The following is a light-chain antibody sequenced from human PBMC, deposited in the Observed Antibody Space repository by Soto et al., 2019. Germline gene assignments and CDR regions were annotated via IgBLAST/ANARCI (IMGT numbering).Light chain of an antibody. CDR1: SSNIGSNT. Sequence: QSVLTQPPSASGTPGQRGTISCSGSSSNIGSNTVNWYHHLPGTAPKLLIYSNNQRPSGVPDRFSASKSGTSASLAISGLQSEDEADYYCAAWDGSLNGYVFGTGTKVTV. CDR3: AAWDGSLNGYV. CDR2: SNN. V-gene: IGLV1-44*01. J-gene: IGLJ1*01.